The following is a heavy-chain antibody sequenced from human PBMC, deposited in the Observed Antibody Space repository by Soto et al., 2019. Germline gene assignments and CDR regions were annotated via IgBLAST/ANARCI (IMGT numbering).Heavy chain of an antibody. CDR1: GGSISGSY. D-gene: IGHD5-18*01. CDR3: AREGVYSYTHDFDS. Sequence: QVQLQESGPGLVRPSATLFLTCTVSGGSISGSYWSWIRQPARKGLEWMGHLSTSGTPIYSPSLNSRATMSVDTSKNQFSLKLRSVTAADTAVYYCAREGVYSYTHDFDSWXXXTXVSVXS. V-gene: IGHV4-4*07. CDR2: LSTSGTP. J-gene: IGHJ4*01.